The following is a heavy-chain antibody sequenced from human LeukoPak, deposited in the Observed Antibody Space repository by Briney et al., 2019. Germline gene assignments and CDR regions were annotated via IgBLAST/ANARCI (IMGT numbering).Heavy chain of an antibody. CDR3: AREGRYCGGGRCSYMDV. CDR1: GYSISSGYY. J-gene: IGHJ6*03. V-gene: IGHV4-38-2*02. D-gene: IGHD2-15*01. CDR2: IYHSGSP. Sequence: SETLSLTCTVSGYSISSGYYWDWIRQPPGKGLEWIGSIYHSGSPYYNSPLKSRVTISVDTSKNQFSLKLSSVTAADTAVYYCAREGRYCGGGRCSYMDVWGKGTTVTVSS.